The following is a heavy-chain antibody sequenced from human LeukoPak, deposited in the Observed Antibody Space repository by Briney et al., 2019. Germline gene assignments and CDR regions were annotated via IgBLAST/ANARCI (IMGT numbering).Heavy chain of an antibody. J-gene: IGHJ4*02. CDR1: GLHLSIYL. CDR2: ISPTGGTT. CDR3: VKGVCTSGRSGNY. Sequence: GESLTLPCTASGLHLSIYLEHWLGLPPNKGLECVSAISPTGGTTFPAGAETGQLTICRDNYKNSLFLQMNRLRDDDTALYYCVKGVCTSGRSGNYWGQGTPVTVSS. D-gene: IGHD2-2*01. V-gene: IGHV3-23*01.